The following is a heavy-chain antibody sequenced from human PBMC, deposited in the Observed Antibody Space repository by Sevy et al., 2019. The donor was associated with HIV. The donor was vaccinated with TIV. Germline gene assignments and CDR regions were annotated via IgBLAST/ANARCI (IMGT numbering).Heavy chain of an antibody. CDR1: GFTLNSYW. CDR2: IKQDGSVK. J-gene: IGHJ4*02. CDR3: VRAIAADASL. Sequence: GGCLRLSCAASGFTLNSYWMSWVRQTPGKGLEWVANIKQDGSVKYYVDSVKGRFTISRDNARNLVYLQMSSLTAEDTALYYCVRAIAADASLWGQGTLVTVSS. V-gene: IGHV3-7*01. D-gene: IGHD6-13*01.